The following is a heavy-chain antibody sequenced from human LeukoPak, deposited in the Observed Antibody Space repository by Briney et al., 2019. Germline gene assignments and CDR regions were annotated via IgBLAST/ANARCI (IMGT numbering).Heavy chain of an antibody. V-gene: IGHV3-11*01. CDR2: ISSSGSTK. J-gene: IGHJ5*02. CDR3: ASTSYYSSSSWFDP. CDR1: GFTFSDYY. D-gene: IGHD6-6*01. Sequence: GSLILSCAASGFTFSDYYMSWIRQAPGKGLEWVSYISSSGSTKYYADSVKGRFTISRDNAKNSLYLQMNSLRAEDTAVYYCASTSYYSSSSWFDPWGQGTLVTVSS.